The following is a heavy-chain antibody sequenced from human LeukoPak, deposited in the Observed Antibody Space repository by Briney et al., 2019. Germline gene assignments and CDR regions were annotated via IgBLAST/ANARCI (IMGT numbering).Heavy chain of an antibody. CDR2: ISYDGNLK. CDR3: ARDFMNAYDY. D-gene: IGHD3-16*01. Sequence: GGSLRLSCAASGFVFSSYTMHWVRQAPGKGLEWVAVISYDGNLKYYADSVKGRFTFSRGNSKSTVYLQMNSLRGEDTAVYYCARDFMNAYDYWGPGTLVTVSS. V-gene: IGHV3-30-3*01. J-gene: IGHJ4*02. CDR1: GFVFSSYT.